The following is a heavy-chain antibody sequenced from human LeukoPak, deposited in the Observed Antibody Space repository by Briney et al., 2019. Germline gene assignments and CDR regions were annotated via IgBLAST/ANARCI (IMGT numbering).Heavy chain of an antibody. V-gene: IGHV4-34*01. Sequence: TSETLSLTCAVYGGSFSGYYWSWILQPPGKGLEWIGEINHSGSTNYNPSLKSRVTISVDTSKNQFSLKLSSVTAADTAVYYCARGRNRVAAAGTKSAAFDIWGQGTMVTVSS. CDR3: ARGRNRVAAAGTKSAAFDI. J-gene: IGHJ3*02. CDR2: INHSGST. D-gene: IGHD6-13*01. CDR1: GGSFSGYY.